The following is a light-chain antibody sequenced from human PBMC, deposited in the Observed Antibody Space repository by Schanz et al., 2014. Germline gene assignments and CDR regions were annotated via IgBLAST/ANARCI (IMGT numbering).Light chain of an antibody. V-gene: IGLV2-14*01. CDR3: SSYTTNSAPGVV. CDR1: SSDVGGYNY. Sequence: QSALTQPASVSGSPGQSITISCTGTSSDVGGYNYVSWYQQHPGKAPKVMIYDVSNRPSGVSNRFSGSKSGSTASLTVSGLQAEDEADYYCSSYTTNSAPGVVFGGGTKLTVL. J-gene: IGLJ2*01. CDR2: DVS.